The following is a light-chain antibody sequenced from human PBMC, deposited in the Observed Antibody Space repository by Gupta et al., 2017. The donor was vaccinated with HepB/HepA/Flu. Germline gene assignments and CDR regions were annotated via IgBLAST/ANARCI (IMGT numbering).Light chain of an antibody. J-gene: IGKJ1*01. CDR1: QSILYSSNNKNY. Sequence: DIVMTQSPDSLAGSLGERATINCKSSQSILYSSNNKNYLAWYQQKPGQPPKPLIYWASSRESGVPDRFSGSGSGTDFTLTITSLQAEDVAIYYCQQYDSTPRTFGQGTKVEIK. V-gene: IGKV4-1*01. CDR2: WAS. CDR3: QQYDSTPRT.